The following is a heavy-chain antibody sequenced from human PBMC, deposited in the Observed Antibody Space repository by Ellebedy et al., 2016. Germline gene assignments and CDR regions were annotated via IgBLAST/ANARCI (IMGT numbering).Heavy chain of an antibody. V-gene: IGHV3-30*02. D-gene: IGHD5-24*01. CDR2: IWYDGSKK. J-gene: IGHJ4*02. CDR1: GFTFSSHG. CDR3: ASENSWLPIDY. Sequence: GESLKISXAASGFTFSSHGMHWVRQAPGKGLEWVALIWYDGSKKYYADSVKGRFTISRDNSKNTLYLQMNSLRAEDTAVYYCASENSWLPIDYWGQGTLVTVSS.